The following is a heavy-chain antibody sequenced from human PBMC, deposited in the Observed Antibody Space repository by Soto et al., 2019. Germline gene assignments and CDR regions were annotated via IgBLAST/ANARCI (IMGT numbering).Heavy chain of an antibody. CDR1: GGSISSGGYY. CDR2: IYYSGST. V-gene: IGHV4-31*03. D-gene: IGHD2-2*01. J-gene: IGHJ4*02. CDR3: ARARAGYCSSTSCYVTFFDY. Sequence: QVQLQESGPGLVKPSQTLSLTCTVSGGSISSGGYYWSWIRQHPGKGLEWIGYIYYSGSTYYNPSLKRRVTISVDTSKNQFSLKLSSVTAADTAVYYCARARAGYCSSTSCYVTFFDYWGQGTLVTVSS.